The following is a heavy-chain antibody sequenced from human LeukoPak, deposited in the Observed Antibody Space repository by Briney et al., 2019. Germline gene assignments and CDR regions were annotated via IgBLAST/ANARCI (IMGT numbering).Heavy chain of an antibody. CDR1: GYTFTGYY. D-gene: IGHD3-10*01. V-gene: IGHV1-2*02. Sequence: ASVKVSCKASGYTFTGYYMHWVRQAPGQGLEWMGWINPNSGGTNYAQKFQGRVTMTRDTSISTAYMELSRLRSDDTAVYYCARERITMVRGSSRNHWFDPWGQGTLVTVSS. CDR3: ARERITMVRGSSRNHWFDP. J-gene: IGHJ5*02. CDR2: INPNSGGT.